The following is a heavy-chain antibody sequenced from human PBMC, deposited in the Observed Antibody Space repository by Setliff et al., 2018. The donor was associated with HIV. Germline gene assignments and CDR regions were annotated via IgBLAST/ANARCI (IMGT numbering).Heavy chain of an antibody. CDR1: GDSMRNQY. Sequence: PSETLSLTCSVSGDSMRNQYWNWIRQSPGKGLELIGSIYYDGSTSTNANPSFKSRVTFSVDTSKNLFSLKLTSVTTADTAVYYCARGIGSFWSGYVRWGQGTLVTVSS. V-gene: IGHV4-59*11. CDR3: ARGIGSFWSGYVR. CDR2: IYYDGST. D-gene: IGHD3-3*01. J-gene: IGHJ4*02.